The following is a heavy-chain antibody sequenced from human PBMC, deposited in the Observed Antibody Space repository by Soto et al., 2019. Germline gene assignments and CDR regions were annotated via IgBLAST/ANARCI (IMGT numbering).Heavy chain of an antibody. CDR1: GYTLTELS. V-gene: IGHV1-24*01. D-gene: IGHD6-19*01. J-gene: IGHJ6*02. CDR2: FDPEDGET. CDR3: ATASKTPLVAVAGTLYYGMDV. Sequence: ASVKVSCKVSGYTLTELSMHWVRQAPGQGLGWMGGFDPEDGETIYAQKFQGRVTMTEDTSTDTAYMELSSLRSEDTAVYYCATASKTPLVAVAGTLYYGMDVWGQGTTVTVSS.